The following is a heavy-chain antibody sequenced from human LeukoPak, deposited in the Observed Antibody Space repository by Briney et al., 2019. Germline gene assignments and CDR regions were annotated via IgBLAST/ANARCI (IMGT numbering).Heavy chain of an antibody. Sequence: GGSLRLSCAASGFTFSFHAMSWVRQAPGKGLEFVSVINGDGRTTYYADSVKGRFTISRDNSKNTLYLQMNSLRAEDTAVYYCVGDQVDNVGWLTWGQGTRVTVSS. D-gene: IGHD5-12*01. CDR2: INGDGRTT. CDR3: VGDQVDNVGWLT. J-gene: IGHJ5*02. CDR1: GFTFSFHA. V-gene: IGHV3-64D*06.